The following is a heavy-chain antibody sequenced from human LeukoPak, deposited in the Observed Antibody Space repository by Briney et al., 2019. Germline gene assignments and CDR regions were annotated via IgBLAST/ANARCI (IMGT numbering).Heavy chain of an antibody. D-gene: IGHD6-13*01. J-gene: IGHJ4*02. CDR3: ARDRVAAAEDY. CDR1: GFTFSSYA. Sequence: GGSLRLSCAASGFTFSSYAMSWVRQAPGKGLEWVSAISGSGGSTYYADSVKGRFTISRDNAKNSLYLQMNSLRAEDTAVYYCARDRVAAAEDYWGQGTLVTVSS. CDR2: ISGSGGST. V-gene: IGHV3-23*01.